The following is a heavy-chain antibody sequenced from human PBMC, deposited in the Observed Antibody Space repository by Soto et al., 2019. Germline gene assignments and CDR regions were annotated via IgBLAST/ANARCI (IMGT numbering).Heavy chain of an antibody. J-gene: IGHJ4*02. V-gene: IGHV3-30*18. Sequence: GGSLRLSCAASGFSFSNNGMHWVRQAPGKGLEWVAIISYDGSKKYYADSVKGRFTISRDNSKNTLYLQMNSLRVEDTAVYYCAKDRVESGLGEIDYWGQGTLVTVAS. CDR3: AKDRVESGLGEIDY. CDR1: GFSFSNNG. D-gene: IGHD3-16*01. CDR2: ISYDGSKK.